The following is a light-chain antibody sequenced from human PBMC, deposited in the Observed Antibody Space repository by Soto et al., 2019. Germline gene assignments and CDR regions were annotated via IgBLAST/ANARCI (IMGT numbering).Light chain of an antibody. CDR2: EVS. CDR3: SSYTSSSTVV. CDR1: SSDVGGYNY. J-gene: IGLJ2*01. Sequence: QSALTQPASVSGSPGQSITISCTGTSSDVGGYNYVSWYQQHPGKAPKLMIYEVSNQPSGVSNRFSGSKSGNTASLTISGLQAEDEADYYCSSYTSSSTVVFGGGTKLTVL. V-gene: IGLV2-14*01.